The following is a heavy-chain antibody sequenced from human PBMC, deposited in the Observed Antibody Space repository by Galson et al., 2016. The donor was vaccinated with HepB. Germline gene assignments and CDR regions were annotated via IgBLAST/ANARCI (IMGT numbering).Heavy chain of an antibody. J-gene: IGHJ4*02. CDR1: GFTFSSYG. CDR3: VRQCSYSWLSPD. CDR2: VGFDGGGV. Sequence: SLRLSCAAPGFTFSSYGMHWVRQAPGQGPEWVAVVGFDGGGVYSAAVKGRSTISRDNSKNTVHLQMNSLRADDTAVYYCVRQCSYSWLSPDWGQGTLVTVSS. V-gene: IGHV3-30*03. D-gene: IGHD3-16*02.